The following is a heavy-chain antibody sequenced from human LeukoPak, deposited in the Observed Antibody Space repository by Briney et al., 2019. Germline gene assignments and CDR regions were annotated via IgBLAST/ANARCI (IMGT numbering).Heavy chain of an antibody. D-gene: IGHD3-16*02. CDR3: ARGGFIVGVDQYFQW. CDR2: IDTDGSDR. Sequence: PGGSLRLSCVASGFTFDRHWMHWVRQAPGKGLVWVSRIDTDGSDRGYAESVKGRFTISRDNTKNTLYLQMDSLRVEDTAVYYCARGGFIVGVDQYFQWWGQGTRVIVSS. CDR1: GFTFDRHW. J-gene: IGHJ4*02. V-gene: IGHV3-74*01.